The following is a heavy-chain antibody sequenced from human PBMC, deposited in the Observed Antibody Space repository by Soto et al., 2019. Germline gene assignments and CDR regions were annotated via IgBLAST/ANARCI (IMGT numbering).Heavy chain of an antibody. J-gene: IGHJ6*02. CDR2: IIPIFGTA. Sequence: SVKVSCKASGCTFSSYAISCVRQAPGQVLEWMGGIIPIFGTANYAQKFQGRVTITADESTSTAYMELSSLRSEDTAVYYCARDLRSVGYCSGGSCYEGPGILYYGMDVWGQGTTVTVSS. CDR1: GCTFSSYA. V-gene: IGHV1-69*13. CDR3: ARDLRSVGYCSGGSCYEGPGILYYGMDV. D-gene: IGHD2-15*01.